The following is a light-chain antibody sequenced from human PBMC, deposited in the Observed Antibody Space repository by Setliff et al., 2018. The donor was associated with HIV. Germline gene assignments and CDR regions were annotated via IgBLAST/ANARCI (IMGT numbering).Light chain of an antibody. J-gene: IGLJ1*01. Sequence: QSALTQPRSVSGSPGQSVTISCTGTSSDVGGYNYVSWYQQHPGKAPKLMIYDVSKRPSGVPHRFSGSKSGNTASLTISGLQAEDEADYYCCSYAGSYTLYVFGTGTKGTVL. CDR3: CSYAGSYTLYV. V-gene: IGLV2-11*01. CDR1: SSDVGGYNY. CDR2: DVS.